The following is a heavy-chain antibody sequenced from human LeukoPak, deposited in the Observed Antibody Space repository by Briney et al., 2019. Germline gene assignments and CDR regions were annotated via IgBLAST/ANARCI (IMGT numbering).Heavy chain of an antibody. CDR2: IKQDGSEK. CDR3: ASSYYDFWSGYSYYFDY. Sequence: GGSLRLSCTASEFTFSSYWMYSVRQAPEKGLEWVANIKQDGSEKYYVDSVKGRFTISRDNAKNSLYLQMNSLRAEDTAVYYCASSYYDFWSGYSYYFDYWGQGTLVTVSS. J-gene: IGHJ4*02. D-gene: IGHD3-3*01. V-gene: IGHV3-7*01. CDR1: EFTFSSYW.